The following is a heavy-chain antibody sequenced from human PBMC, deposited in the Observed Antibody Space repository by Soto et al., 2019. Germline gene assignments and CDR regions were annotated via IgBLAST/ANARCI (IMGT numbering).Heavy chain of an antibody. CDR1: GFTFTNAW. V-gene: IGHV3-15*07. CDR2: IKMKSEGATT. D-gene: IGHD1-26*01. J-gene: IGHJ6*02. Sequence: EVQLVESGGGLVTPGGSLRLSCAASGFTFTNAWMNWVRQAPGKGLEWVGLIKMKSEGATTHYAAPVNGRFTISRDASKKMLYLQMSNLKTEDTAVYYCTTLGSHYFYHNFDVWGQGTTVTVP. CDR3: TTLGSHYFYHNFDV.